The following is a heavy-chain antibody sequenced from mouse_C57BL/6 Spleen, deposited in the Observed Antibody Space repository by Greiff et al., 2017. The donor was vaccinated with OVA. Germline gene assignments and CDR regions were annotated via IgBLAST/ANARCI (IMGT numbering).Heavy chain of an antibody. CDR2: INPYNGGT. Sequence: DVKLQESGPVLVKPGASVKMSCKASGYTFTDYYMNWVKQSHGKSLEWIGVINPYNGGTSYNQKFKGKATLTVDKSSSTAYMELNSLTSEDSAVYYCAKGYGKGGFAYWGQGTLVTVSA. D-gene: IGHD2-1*01. CDR1: GYTFTDYY. V-gene: IGHV1-19*01. CDR3: AKGYGKGGFAY. J-gene: IGHJ3*01.